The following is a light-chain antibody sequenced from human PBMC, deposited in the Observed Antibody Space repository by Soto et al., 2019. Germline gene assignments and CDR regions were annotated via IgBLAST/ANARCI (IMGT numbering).Light chain of an antibody. J-gene: IGKJ5*01. Sequence: DIQMTQSPSTLSASVGDRVTITCRASQSISRWLAWYQQKPGKAPKALIYDASTLRSGVPSRFSGGGSATEFTLTLSSLQPDDFATYYFQQYNTYSSFGQGTRREIK. V-gene: IGKV1-5*01. CDR2: DAS. CDR1: QSISRW. CDR3: QQYNTYSS.